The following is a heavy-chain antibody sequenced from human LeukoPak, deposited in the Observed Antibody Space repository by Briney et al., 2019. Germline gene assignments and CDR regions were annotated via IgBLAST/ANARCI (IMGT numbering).Heavy chain of an antibody. J-gene: IGHJ4*02. CDR2: INSDGSST. D-gene: IGHD5-24*01. CDR3: ARGRDGYNWDY. Sequence: GGSLRLSCAASGFTFSSYWMHWVRQAPGKGLGWVSRINSDGSSTSYADSVKGRFTISRDNAKNTLYLQMNSLRAEDTAVYYCARGRDGYNWDYWGQGTLVTVSS. CDR1: GFTFSSYW. V-gene: IGHV3-74*01.